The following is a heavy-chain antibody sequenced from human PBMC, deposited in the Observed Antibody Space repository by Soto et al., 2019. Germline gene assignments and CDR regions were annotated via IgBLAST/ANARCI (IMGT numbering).Heavy chain of an antibody. D-gene: IGHD2-15*01. CDR3: ARGAPVVIQH. CDR2: IYHSGST. V-gene: IGHV4-30-2*01. CDR1: GGSISSGGYS. J-gene: IGHJ1*01. Sequence: QLQLQESGSGLVKPSQTLSLTCAVSGGSISSGGYSWSWIRQPPGKGLEWIGYIYHSGSTYYNPHLTRRVTRSVDRSKNQFSLKLSSATAADTAVYYCARGAPVVIQHWGQGTLVTVSS.